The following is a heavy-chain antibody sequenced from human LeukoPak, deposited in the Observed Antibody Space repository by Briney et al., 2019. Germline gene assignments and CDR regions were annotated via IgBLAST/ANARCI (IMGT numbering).Heavy chain of an antibody. CDR1: GDSVSSNSAA. Sequence: SQTLSLTCAISGDSVSSNSAAWNWIRQSPSRGLEWLGRTYYRSKWYNDYAVSVKSRITINPDTSKNQFSLQLNSVTPEDTAVYYCARGKELHYYGSGRFGMDVWGQGTTVTVSS. CDR2: TYYRSKWYN. CDR3: ARGKELHYYGSGRFGMDV. V-gene: IGHV6-1*01. J-gene: IGHJ6*02. D-gene: IGHD3-10*01.